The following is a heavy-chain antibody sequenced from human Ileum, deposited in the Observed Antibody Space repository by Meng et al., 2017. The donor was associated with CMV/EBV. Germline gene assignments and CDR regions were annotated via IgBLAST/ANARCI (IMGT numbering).Heavy chain of an antibody. CDR1: GDSIKNYY. Sequence: SETLSLTCTVSGDSIKNYYWSWIRQPPGKGLEWIGHISYTGATRYNSSLESQVTISLGTSENQFSLHLTSVTAADTALYYCARLHIRAFGVDFFDYWGQGTLVTVSS. V-gene: IGHV4-59*01. J-gene: IGHJ4*02. CDR2: ISYTGAT. D-gene: IGHD3-3*01. CDR3: ARLHIRAFGVDFFDY.